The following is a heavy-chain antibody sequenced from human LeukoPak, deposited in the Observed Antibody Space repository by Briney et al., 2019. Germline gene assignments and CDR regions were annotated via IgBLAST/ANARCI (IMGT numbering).Heavy chain of an antibody. J-gene: IGHJ4*02. CDR3: TRDWIPAAELCYFDY. D-gene: IGHD6-13*01. Sequence: GGSLRLSCAASGFTFRSYVMSWVRQAPGKGLEWVGLIRSKAYGATTEYAASVKDRFTISRDDSKSIAYLQMNSLKTEDTAVYHCTRDWIPAAELCYFDYWGQGTLVTVSS. CDR2: IRSKAYGATT. CDR1: GFTFRSYV. V-gene: IGHV3-49*04.